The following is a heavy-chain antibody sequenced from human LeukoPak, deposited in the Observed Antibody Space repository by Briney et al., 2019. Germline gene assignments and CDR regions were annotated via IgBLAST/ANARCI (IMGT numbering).Heavy chain of an antibody. V-gene: IGHV3-9*01. J-gene: IGHJ5*02. CDR1: GFTFDDYA. Sequence: GGSLRLSCAASGFTFDDYAMNWVRQAPGKGLESVSGISWNSGKIAYADSVKGRFTISRDNAKNSLYLQMNSLRAEDTALYYCAKDQGYSYGSTTNWLDPWGQGTLVTVSS. CDR2: ISWNSGKI. CDR3: AKDQGYSYGSTTNWLDP. D-gene: IGHD5-18*01.